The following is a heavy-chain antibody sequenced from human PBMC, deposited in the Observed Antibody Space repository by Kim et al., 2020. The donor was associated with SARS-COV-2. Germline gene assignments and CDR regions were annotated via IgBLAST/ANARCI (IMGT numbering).Heavy chain of an antibody. Sequence: SVKVSCKASGGTFSSYAISWVRQAPGQGLEWMGRIIPILGIANYAQKFQGRVTITADKSTSTAYMELSSLRSEDTAVYYCASKADYYDSSGYSEHWGQGTLVTVSS. CDR3: ASKADYYDSSGYSEH. J-gene: IGHJ1*01. D-gene: IGHD3-22*01. V-gene: IGHV1-69*04. CDR2: IIPILGIA. CDR1: GGTFSSYA.